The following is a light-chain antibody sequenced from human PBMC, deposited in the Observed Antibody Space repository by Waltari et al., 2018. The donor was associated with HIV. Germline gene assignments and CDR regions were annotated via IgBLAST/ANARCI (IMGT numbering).Light chain of an antibody. CDR2: RNN. J-gene: IGLJ3*02. CDR3: AAWDDSLSGRV. Sequence: QSVLTQPPSASGTPGQRVTISCSGGNSNVGNNYVSWYQHLPGTTPKLLIYRNNQRPSGDPDRFSGSKSGTSASLAISGLRSEDEADYYCAAWDDSLSGRVFGGGTKLTVL. V-gene: IGLV1-47*01. CDR1: NSNVGNNY.